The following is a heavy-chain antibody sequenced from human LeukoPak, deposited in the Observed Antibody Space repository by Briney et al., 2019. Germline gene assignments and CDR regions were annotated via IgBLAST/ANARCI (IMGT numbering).Heavy chain of an antibody. CDR3: ARAYCSAGDCYEFDY. CDR2: INPNSGGT. J-gene: IGHJ4*02. CDR1: GYTFTGYQ. V-gene: IGHV1-2*02. D-gene: IGHD2-15*01. Sequence: ASVKASCKASGYTFTGYQMSWVRQAPGQGLEWMGWINPNSGGTNYAQKFHGRVTMTRDTSISTAYMELSRLTSDDTAMYYCARAYCSAGDCYEFDYWGQVTLVTVSS.